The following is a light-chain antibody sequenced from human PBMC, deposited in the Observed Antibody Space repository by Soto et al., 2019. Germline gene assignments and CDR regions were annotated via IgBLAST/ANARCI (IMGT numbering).Light chain of an antibody. V-gene: IGLV6-57*04. CDR1: SGSIASNY. CDR3: QSYDSSNVV. CDR2: EDN. J-gene: IGLJ2*01. Sequence: NFMLTQPHSVSESPGKTVTISCTRSSGSIASNYVQWYQQRPGSAPTPVIYEDNQRPSGVPDRFSGSIDSSSNSASLNISGLKTEDEADYYCQSYDSSNVVFGGGTKLTVL.